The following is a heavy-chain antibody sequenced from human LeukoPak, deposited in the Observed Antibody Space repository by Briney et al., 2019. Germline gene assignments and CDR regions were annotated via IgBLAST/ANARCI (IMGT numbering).Heavy chain of an antibody. CDR1: GFIFSNYA. D-gene: IGHD1-26*01. CDR2: IRVGGDGP. Sequence: PGGSLRLSCVASGFIFSNYALTWVRQAPGKGPEWVSSIRVGGDGPHYADSVKGRFTISGDNSKNTLYLQMNSPRAEDTAVYYCAKVMGENTWDMVFDVWGQGTLVTVSS. V-gene: IGHV3-23*01. CDR3: AKVMGENTWDMVFDV. J-gene: IGHJ3*01.